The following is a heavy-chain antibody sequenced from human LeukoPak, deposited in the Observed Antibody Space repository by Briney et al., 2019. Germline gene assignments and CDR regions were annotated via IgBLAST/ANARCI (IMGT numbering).Heavy chain of an antibody. CDR3: AQASSDYFGSGSLTS. Sequence: ISASGGSTYYADAVKGRFTISRDISKNTLYLQMSSLRAEDTAIYYCAQASSDYFGSGSLTSWGQGTLVTVSS. D-gene: IGHD3-10*01. V-gene: IGHV3-23*01. CDR2: ISASGGST. J-gene: IGHJ5*02.